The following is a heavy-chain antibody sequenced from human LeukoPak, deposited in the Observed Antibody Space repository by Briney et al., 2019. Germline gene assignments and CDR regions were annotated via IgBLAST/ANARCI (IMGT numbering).Heavy chain of an antibody. CDR2: INHSGST. CDR3: ASNTLRYCSSTSCPPLDY. V-gene: IGHV4-34*01. D-gene: IGHD2-2*01. J-gene: IGHJ4*02. CDR1: GGSFSGYY. Sequence: SETLSLTCAVYGGSFSGYYWSWIRQPPGKGLEWIGEINHSGSTNYNPSLKSRVTISVDTSKNQFSLKLSSVTAPDTAVYYCASNTLRYCSSTSCPPLDYWGQGTLVTVSS.